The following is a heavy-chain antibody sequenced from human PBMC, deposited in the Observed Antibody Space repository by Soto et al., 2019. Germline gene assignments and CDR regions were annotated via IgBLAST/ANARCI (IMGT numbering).Heavy chain of an antibody. CDR3: ARSTSSWYDAFDI. Sequence: ASVKVSCKASGYTFTSYDINWVRQATGQGLEWMGWMNPNSGNTGYAQKFQGRVTMTRNTSISTAYMELSSPRSEDTAVYYCARSTSSWYDAFDIWGQETMVTVSS. CDR1: GYTFTSYD. J-gene: IGHJ3*02. V-gene: IGHV1-8*01. CDR2: MNPNSGNT. D-gene: IGHD6-13*01.